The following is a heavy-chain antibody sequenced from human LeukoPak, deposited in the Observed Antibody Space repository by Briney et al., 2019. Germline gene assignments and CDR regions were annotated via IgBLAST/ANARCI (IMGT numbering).Heavy chain of an antibody. D-gene: IGHD3-16*01. Sequence: GASVKVSCKASGGTFSSYAISWVRQAPGQGLEWMGWISAYNGNTNYAQKLQGRDTMTTDTSTSTAYMELRSLRSDDTAVYYCARGPHWGPNDYWGQGTLVTVSS. CDR2: ISAYNGNT. V-gene: IGHV1-18*01. CDR3: ARGPHWGPNDY. J-gene: IGHJ4*02. CDR1: GGTFSSYA.